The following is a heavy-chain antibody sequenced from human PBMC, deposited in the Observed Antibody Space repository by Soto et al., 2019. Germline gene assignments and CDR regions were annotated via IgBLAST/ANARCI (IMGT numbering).Heavy chain of an antibody. Sequence: GGSLRLSCAASGFTFSSYDMHWVRQAPGKGLEYISAISSNGGITYFASSVKGRFTISRDNSKNTLYLQMGGLRAEDMAVYYCVRDPSFDYWGQGTLVTVSS. CDR3: VRDPSFDY. CDR2: ISSNGGIT. V-gene: IGHV3-64*01. CDR1: GFTFSSYD. J-gene: IGHJ4*02.